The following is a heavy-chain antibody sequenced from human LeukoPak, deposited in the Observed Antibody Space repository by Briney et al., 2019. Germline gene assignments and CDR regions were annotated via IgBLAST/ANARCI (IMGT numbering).Heavy chain of an antibody. CDR1: GYTFTGYY. V-gene: IGHV1-69*13. CDR2: IIPIFGTA. D-gene: IGHD5-18*01. J-gene: IGHJ4*02. CDR3: ARDVDTAMASFDY. Sequence: SVKVSCKASGYTFTGYYMHWVRQAPGQGLEWMGWIIPIFGTANYAQKFQGRVTITADESTSTAYMELSSLRSEDTAVYYCARDVDTAMASFDYWGQGTLVTVSS.